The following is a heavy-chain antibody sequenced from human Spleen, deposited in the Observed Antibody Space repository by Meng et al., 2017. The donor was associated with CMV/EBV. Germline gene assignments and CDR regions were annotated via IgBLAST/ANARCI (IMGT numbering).Heavy chain of an antibody. CDR1: GGSISSSNLW. CDR2: IYWDDDK. Sequence: SGGSISSSNLWTWVRQVPGKGLEWLALIYWDDDKRYSPSLKSRLTITKDTSKNQVVLTMTNIDPVDTATYYCAHRDYCSGGTCTFDYWGQGTLVTVSS. V-gene: IGHV2-5*08. CDR3: AHRDYCSGGTCTFDY. J-gene: IGHJ4*02. D-gene: IGHD2-15*01.